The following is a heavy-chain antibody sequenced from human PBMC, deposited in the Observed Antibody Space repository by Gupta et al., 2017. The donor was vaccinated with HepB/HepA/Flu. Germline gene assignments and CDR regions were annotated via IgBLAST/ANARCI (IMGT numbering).Heavy chain of an antibody. CDR2: IDSSYSSYSTI. CDR1: GFPFSPSQ. CDR3: ARDPKEWGSRWFGWFDS. J-gene: IGHJ5*01. V-gene: IGHV3-48*02. D-gene: IGHD6-13*01. Sequence: EVQLVESGGGLVQPGGSLRLSCAASGFPFSPSQIHWVRPAPGKGLEWVSYIDSSYSSYSTIYYADSVKGRFTISRDNAKNSLYLQMNSLRDEDTAVYYWARDPKEWGSRWFGWFDSWGQGTLVTVSS.